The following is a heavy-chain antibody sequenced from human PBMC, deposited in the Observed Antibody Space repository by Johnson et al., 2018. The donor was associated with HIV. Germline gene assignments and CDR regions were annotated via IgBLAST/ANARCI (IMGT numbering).Heavy chain of an antibody. D-gene: IGHD6-19*01. J-gene: IGHJ3*02. CDR3: ARVAVSTAAGGVPLDI. Sequence: QVQLVESGGGLVQPGRSLKLSCAASGFTFDDYAMHWVRQAPGKGLEWVAFISYDGNSKYFADSVKGRFTISRDNSKNTLYLQMNSLRAEDTAVYFCARVAVSTAAGGVPLDIWGPGTMVTVSA. V-gene: IGHV3-30*04. CDR2: ISYDGNSK. CDR1: GFTFDDYA.